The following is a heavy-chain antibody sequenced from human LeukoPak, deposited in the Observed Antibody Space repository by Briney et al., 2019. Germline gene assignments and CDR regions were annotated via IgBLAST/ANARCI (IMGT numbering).Heavy chain of an antibody. CDR3: AKLRGSGTYNDALDI. CDR2: IQYDGSNK. D-gene: IGHD1-26*01. V-gene: IGHV3-30*02. Sequence: PGGSLRLSCAASRFTFSNCGMHWVRQAPGKGLEWVAVIQYDGSNKYYADSVKGRFTISRDNSKNTLYLQMNSLRAEDTAMYYCAKLRGSGTYNDALDIWGQGTLVTVSS. CDR1: RFTFSNCG. J-gene: IGHJ3*02.